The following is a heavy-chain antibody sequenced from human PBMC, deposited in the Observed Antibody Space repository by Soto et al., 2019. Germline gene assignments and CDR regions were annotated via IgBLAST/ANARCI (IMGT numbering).Heavy chain of an antibody. Sequence: GGSLRLSCAASGFTFSSYSMNWVRQAPGKGLEWVSYISSSSSTIYYADSVKGRFTISRDNAKNSLYLQMNSLRDEDTAVYYCARGPLGDTAMDAPDYYYGMDVWGQGTTVTVSS. D-gene: IGHD5-18*01. CDR1: GFTFSSYS. J-gene: IGHJ6*02. CDR2: ISSSSSTI. V-gene: IGHV3-48*02. CDR3: ARGPLGDTAMDAPDYYYGMDV.